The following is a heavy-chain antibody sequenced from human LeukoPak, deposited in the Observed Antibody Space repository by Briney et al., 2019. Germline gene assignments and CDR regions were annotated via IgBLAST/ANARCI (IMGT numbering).Heavy chain of an antibody. D-gene: IGHD2-15*01. CDR3: ARDLGYCSGGSCYGNHFDY. V-gene: IGHV3-33*01. Sequence: GRSLRLSCAASGFTFSSYGMHWVRQAPGKGLEWVAVIWYDGSNKYYADSVKGRFTISRDNSKNTLYLQMNSLRAEDTTVYYCARDLGYCSGGSCYGNHFDYWGQGTQVTVSS. J-gene: IGHJ4*02. CDR1: GFTFSSYG. CDR2: IWYDGSNK.